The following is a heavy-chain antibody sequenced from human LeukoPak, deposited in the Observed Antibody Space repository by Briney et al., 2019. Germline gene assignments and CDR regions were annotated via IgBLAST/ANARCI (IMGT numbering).Heavy chain of an antibody. Sequence: SETLSLTCAVYGGSFSGYYWSWIRQPRGKGLEWIGVINHSGSTNYNPSLKSRVTISVDTSKNQFSLKLSSVTAADTAVYYCARGSRYSSGKRKYYFDYWGQGTLVTVSS. J-gene: IGHJ4*02. D-gene: IGHD6-25*01. CDR3: ARGSRYSSGKRKYYFDY. V-gene: IGHV4-34*01. CDR1: GGSFSGYY. CDR2: INHSGST.